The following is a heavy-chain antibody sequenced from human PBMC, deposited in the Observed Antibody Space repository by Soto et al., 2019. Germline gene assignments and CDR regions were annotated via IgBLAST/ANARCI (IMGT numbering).Heavy chain of an antibody. V-gene: IGHV1-2*02. D-gene: IGHD1-26*01. CDR2: IIPSSGST. CDR1: GYSFTDYH. J-gene: IGHJ4*02. Sequence: DLEQSGAEVKKAGASVKVSCKASGYSFTDYHMHWLRQAPGQGVEWVGWIIPSSGSTNYAQKFQGRVTMTRDTAITTVYMELRRLTSDDTAVYYCARDQYSGSFLYWGQGTLVTVSS. CDR3: ARDQYSGSFLY.